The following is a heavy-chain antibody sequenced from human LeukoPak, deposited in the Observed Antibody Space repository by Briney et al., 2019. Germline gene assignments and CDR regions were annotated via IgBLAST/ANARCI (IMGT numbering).Heavy chain of an antibody. CDR2: ISGSGDNT. V-gene: IGHV3-23*01. D-gene: IGHD6-6*01. CDR1: GFTFSSYA. CDR3: AKWKYSNSGIDDY. Sequence: GGSLRLSCAASGFTFSSYAMSWVRQVPEKGLEWVSVISGSGDNTYYAYALKGRFTISRDNSKNMLYLQMNSLRAEDTAVYYCAKWKYSNSGIDDYWGQGTLVTVSS. J-gene: IGHJ4*02.